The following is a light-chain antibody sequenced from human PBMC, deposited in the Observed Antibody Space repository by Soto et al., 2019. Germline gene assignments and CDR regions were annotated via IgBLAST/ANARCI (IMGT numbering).Light chain of an antibody. Sequence: QLVLTQPPSVSGAPGQRVTISCTGSSSNIGAGYDVPWYHQLPGTAPKLLIYGNSNRPSGVPDRFSGSKSGTSASLAITGLQAEDEADYYCQSYDISLSVVFGGGTKLTVL. CDR3: QSYDISLSVV. CDR2: GNS. V-gene: IGLV1-40*01. CDR1: SSNIGAGYD. J-gene: IGLJ2*01.